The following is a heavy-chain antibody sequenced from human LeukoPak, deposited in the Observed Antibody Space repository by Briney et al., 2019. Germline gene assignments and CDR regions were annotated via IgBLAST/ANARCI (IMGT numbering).Heavy chain of an antibody. CDR1: GFTVSSNY. CDR3: AKDLKDYYYYGMDV. V-gene: IGHV3-23*01. CDR2: ISGSGGST. Sequence: GGCLRLSCAASGFTVSSNYMSWVRQAPGKGLEWVSAISGSGGSTYYADSVKGRFTISRDNSKNTLYLQMNSLRAEDTAVYYCAKDLKDYYYYGMDVWGQGTTVTVSS. J-gene: IGHJ6*02.